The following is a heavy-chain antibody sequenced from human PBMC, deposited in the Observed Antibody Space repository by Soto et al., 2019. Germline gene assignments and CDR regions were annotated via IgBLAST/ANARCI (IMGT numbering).Heavy chain of an antibody. CDR2: ISYAGSNK. J-gene: IGHJ6*03. CDR3: AKSLEGSNYYYCMDV. CDR1: GFTFSSYG. V-gene: IGHV3-30*18. D-gene: IGHD3-3*01. Sequence: GGSLRLSCAASGFTFSSYGMHWVRQAPGKGLEWGAVISYAGSNKYYADSKKGRFTIARDNSKNTLYLKMNSLRAEDTAVYYSAKSLEGSNYYYCMDVWGKGTKVTVSS.